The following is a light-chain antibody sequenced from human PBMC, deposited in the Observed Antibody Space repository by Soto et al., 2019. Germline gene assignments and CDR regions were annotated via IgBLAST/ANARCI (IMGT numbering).Light chain of an antibody. CDR1: SSDIGAYDY. Sequence: QSSLTQPASLSGSPVQSITISCTGTSSDIGAYDYLSWFQQHPGKAPKLMISEVNNRPSGVSNRFSGSKSGNTAYLTISGLQVEDEAEYFCFSFTTTXTHVVGTGTKVXVX. CDR3: FSFTTTXTHV. V-gene: IGLV2-14*01. CDR2: EVN. J-gene: IGLJ1*01.